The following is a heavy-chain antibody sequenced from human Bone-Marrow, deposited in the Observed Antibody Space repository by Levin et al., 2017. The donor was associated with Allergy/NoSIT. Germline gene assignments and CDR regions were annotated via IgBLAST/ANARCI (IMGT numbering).Heavy chain of an antibody. CDR2: IYHSGST. J-gene: IGHJ4*02. D-gene: IGHD3-10*01. Sequence: PSETLSLTCAVSGGSISSGGYSWSWIRQPPGKGLEWIGYIYHSGSTYYNPSLKSRVTISMDRSKNHFSLNLTSVTAADTAGYFCAKSLWFGAYFDYWGQGTLVTVSS. CDR3: AKSLWFGAYFDY. CDR1: GGSISSGGYS. V-gene: IGHV4-30-2*01.